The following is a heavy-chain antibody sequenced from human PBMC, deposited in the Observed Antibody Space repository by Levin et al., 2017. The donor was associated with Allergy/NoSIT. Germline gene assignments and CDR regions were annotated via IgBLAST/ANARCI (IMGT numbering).Heavy chain of an antibody. CDR1: GFIFSNYR. Sequence: SCAASGFIFSNYRMNWVRQAPGKGLEWVSSISSRSSNIYYADSVKGRFTISRDNAKNSLYLQMNSLRAEDTAVYYCARDSTAVSSDYWGQGTLVTVSS. CDR2: ISSRSSNI. CDR3: ARDSTAVSSDY. D-gene: IGHD4-11*01. J-gene: IGHJ4*02. V-gene: IGHV3-21*01.